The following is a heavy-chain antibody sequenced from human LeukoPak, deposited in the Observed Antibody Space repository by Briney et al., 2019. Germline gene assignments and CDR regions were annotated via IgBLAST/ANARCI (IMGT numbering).Heavy chain of an antibody. CDR2: ISGSGGST. V-gene: IGHV3-23*01. D-gene: IGHD2-21*01. CDR3: AGSPVWPLGAFDI. J-gene: IGHJ3*02. CDR1: GFTFSSYA. Sequence: GGSLRLSCAASGFTFSSYAMSWVRQAPGKGLEWVSAISGSGGSTYYADSVEGRFTISRDNSKNTLYLQMNSLRAEDTAVYYCAGSPVWPLGAFDIWGQGTMVTVSS.